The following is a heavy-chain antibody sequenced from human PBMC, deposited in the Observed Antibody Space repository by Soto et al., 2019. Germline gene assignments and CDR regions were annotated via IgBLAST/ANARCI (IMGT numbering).Heavy chain of an antibody. V-gene: IGHV3-74*01. CDR3: ARGVRGEYRKDY. D-gene: IGHD3-10*01. CDR2: IKGDEVTT. CDR1: GFTFSDYW. J-gene: IGHJ4*02. Sequence: EVQLVESGGGLVQPGVSLRLSCAASGFTFSDYWINWVRQAPGKGLVWVSRIKGDEVTTNYADSVRGRFTISRDNAKNTVYLQMNSLRAEDTAVYYCARGVRGEYRKDYWGQGTLVTVSS.